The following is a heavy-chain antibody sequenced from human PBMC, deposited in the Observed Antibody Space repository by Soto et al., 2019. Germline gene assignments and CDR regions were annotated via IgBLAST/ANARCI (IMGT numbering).Heavy chain of an antibody. CDR2: ISSDGDIT. D-gene: IGHD3-9*01. CDR3: VKVSTFYDILTGYYSTNFFDP. Sequence: GGSLRLSCSASGFTFSEYSMHWVRQAPGKGLQYVSTISSDGDITYYADSVKGRFTISRDNSKNTLYLQMNSLRPEDTAVYYCVKVSTFYDILTGYYSTNFFDPWGQRTLVTVSS. V-gene: IGHV3-64D*06. J-gene: IGHJ5*02. CDR1: GFTFSEYS.